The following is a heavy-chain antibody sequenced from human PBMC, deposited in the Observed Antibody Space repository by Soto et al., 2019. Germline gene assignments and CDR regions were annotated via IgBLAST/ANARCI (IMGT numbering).Heavy chain of an antibody. J-gene: IGHJ6*02. V-gene: IGHV3-48*02. Sequence: GGSLRLSCAASGFTFSSYSMNWVRQAPGKGLEWVSYISSSSSTIYYADSAKGRFTVSRDNAKNSLYLQMNSLRDEDTAVYYCARYAATVTKGEGRSYYYYGMDVWGQGTTVTVSS. D-gene: IGHD4-17*01. CDR2: ISSSSSTI. CDR3: ARYAATVTKGEGRSYYYYGMDV. CDR1: GFTFSSYS.